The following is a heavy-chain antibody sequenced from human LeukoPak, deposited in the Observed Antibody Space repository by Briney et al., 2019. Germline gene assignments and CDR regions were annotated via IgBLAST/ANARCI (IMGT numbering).Heavy chain of an antibody. J-gene: IGHJ4*02. CDR3: AKDLGHTAMASLDYYFDY. Sequence: GGSLRLSCAASGFTFSSYAMRWVRQAPGKGLEWVSAISGSGGSTYYADSVKGRFTISRDNSKNTLYLQMNSLRAEDTAVYYCAKDLGHTAMASLDYYFDYWGQGTLVTVSS. CDR1: GFTFSSYA. CDR2: ISGSGGST. V-gene: IGHV3-23*01. D-gene: IGHD5-18*01.